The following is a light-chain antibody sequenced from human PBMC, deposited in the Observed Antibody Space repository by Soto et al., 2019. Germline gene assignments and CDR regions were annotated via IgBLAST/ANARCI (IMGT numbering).Light chain of an antibody. V-gene: IGKV3-20*01. J-gene: IGKJ3*01. Sequence: EIVLTQSPGTLSLSPGERTALSCRASQSVRYNYLAWYQQKPGQAPRLLISGASGRATGIPDRFSGSGSGTDFTLTISRLEPEDFAVYYCQQYGSSLFTFGPGTKVDIK. CDR2: GAS. CDR1: QSVRYNY. CDR3: QQYGSSLFT.